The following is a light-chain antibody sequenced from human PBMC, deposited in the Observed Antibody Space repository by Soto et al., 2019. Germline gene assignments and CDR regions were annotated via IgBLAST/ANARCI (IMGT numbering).Light chain of an antibody. CDR3: QQYGSSPRT. V-gene: IGKV3-20*01. J-gene: IGKJ1*01. Sequence: EIVMTQSPATLSVSPGERATLSCRASQSVGSNVAWYQQKPGQAPRLLIFGASTRAAGFPDRFSGSGSGTDFTLTISRLEPEDFAVYYCQQYGSSPRTFGQGTKVDIK. CDR1: QSVGSN. CDR2: GAS.